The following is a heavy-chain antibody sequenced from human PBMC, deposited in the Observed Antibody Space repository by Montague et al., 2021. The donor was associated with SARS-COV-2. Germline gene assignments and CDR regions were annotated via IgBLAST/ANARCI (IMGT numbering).Heavy chain of an antibody. J-gene: IGHJ4*02. CDR3: ARLAYCGADCFSGWEIFFDS. D-gene: IGHD2-21*02. Sequence: SETLSLTCAVSGGSFSSYYWSWIRQPPGKGLEWIAEINHSGSSNYIPSLKSRVTMSVDTSKNQFSLKLNSVTVADTAVYYCARLAYCGADCFSGWEIFFDSWGQGTLVTVSS. CDR2: INHSGSS. CDR1: GGSFSSYY. V-gene: IGHV4-34*01.